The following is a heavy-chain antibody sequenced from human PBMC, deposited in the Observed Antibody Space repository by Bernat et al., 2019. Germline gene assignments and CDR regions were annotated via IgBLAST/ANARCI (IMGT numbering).Heavy chain of an antibody. Sequence: QVQLVQSGAEVKKPGASVKVSCKASGYTFTGYYMHWVRQAPGQGLEWMGRINPNSGGTNYAQKVQGRVTMTRDKSSSTGYMELSSLGSEDTAVYYCAGGSLGELSFDSWGEGTLVTVAS. V-gene: IGHV1-2*06. J-gene: IGHJ4*02. CDR2: INPNSGGT. CDR3: AGGSLGELSFDS. D-gene: IGHD3-16*02. CDR1: GYTFTGYY.